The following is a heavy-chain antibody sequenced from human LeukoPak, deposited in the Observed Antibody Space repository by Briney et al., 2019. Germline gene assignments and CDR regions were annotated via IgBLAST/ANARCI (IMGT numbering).Heavy chain of an antibody. V-gene: IGHV3-43*02. J-gene: IGHJ4*02. CDR1: GFTFDDYA. CDR3: AKSTSYFGSGTYLDS. CDR2: ITGDGRVT. Sequence: QPGGSLRLSCAACGFTFDDYAVHWVRQARGKGLEWISHITGDGRVTYYADSVKGRFTISRDNSKDSLYLQMTSLRTEDTAYYYCAKSTSYFGSGTYLDSWGQGTLVTVSS. D-gene: IGHD3-10*01.